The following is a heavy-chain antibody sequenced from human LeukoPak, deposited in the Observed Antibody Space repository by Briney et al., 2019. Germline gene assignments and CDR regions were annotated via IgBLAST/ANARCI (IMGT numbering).Heavy chain of an antibody. D-gene: IGHD5-24*01. V-gene: IGHV4-59*11. CDR2: IYNSPTT. CDR3: ARGGEGYNDDAFEV. CDR1: GDSIRSHY. Sequence: PSQTLSLTCTVSGDSIRSHYCAWVRQSPGKGLEWLGHIYNSPTTDYNPSFKSRGTISLDTSKKQFSLKMTSVTALDSAVYYCARGGEGYNDDAFEVWGLGTAVTVSS. J-gene: IGHJ3*01.